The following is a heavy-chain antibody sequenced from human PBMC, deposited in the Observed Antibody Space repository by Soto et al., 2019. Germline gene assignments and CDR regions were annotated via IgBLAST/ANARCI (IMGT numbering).Heavy chain of an antibody. J-gene: IGHJ5*02. Sequence: ASVKVSCKASGYTFTGYYMHWVRQAPGQGLEWMGRINPNRGGTNYAQKFQGWVTMTRDTSISTAYKELSRLRSDDTAVYNCARSARDWNSNWFDPWGQGTLVTVSS. CDR3: ARSARDWNSNWFDP. CDR1: GYTFTGYY. D-gene: IGHD1-7*01. CDR2: INPNRGGT. V-gene: IGHV1-2*04.